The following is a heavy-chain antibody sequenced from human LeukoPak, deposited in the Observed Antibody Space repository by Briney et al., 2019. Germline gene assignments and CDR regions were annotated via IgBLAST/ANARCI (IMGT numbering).Heavy chain of an antibody. D-gene: IGHD4-23*01. CDR2: IKSKTDGGTT. V-gene: IGHV3-15*01. CDR3: TSTTVALRDYYYYMDV. Sequence: GGSLRLSCAASGFTFRTSGMNWVRQAPGKGLEWVGRIKSKTDGGTTDYAAPVKGRFTISRDDSKNTLYLQMNSLKTEDTAVYYCTSTTVALRDYYYYMDVWGKGTTVTISS. CDR1: GFTFRTSG. J-gene: IGHJ6*03.